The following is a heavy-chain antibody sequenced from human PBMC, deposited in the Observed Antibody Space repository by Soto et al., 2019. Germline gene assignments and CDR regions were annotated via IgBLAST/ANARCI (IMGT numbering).Heavy chain of an antibody. CDR3: AKVPYSSTLIEYFQH. CDR1: GFTFSSYA. J-gene: IGHJ1*01. CDR2: ISGSGGST. D-gene: IGHD6-13*01. V-gene: IGHV3-23*01. Sequence: TGGSLRLSCAASGFTFSSYAMSWVRQAPGKGLEWVSAISGSGGSTYYADSVKGRFTISRDNSKNTLYLQMNSLRAEDTAVYYCAKVPYSSTLIEYFQHWGQGTLVTVSS.